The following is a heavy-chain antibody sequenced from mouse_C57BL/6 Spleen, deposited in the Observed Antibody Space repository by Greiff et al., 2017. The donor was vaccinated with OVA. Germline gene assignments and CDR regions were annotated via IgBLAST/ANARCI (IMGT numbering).Heavy chain of an antibody. V-gene: IGHV1-18*01. J-gene: IGHJ1*03. CDR3: ARGVPDWYFDV. Sequence: VQLQQSGPELVKPGASVKIPCKASGYTFTDYNMDWVKQSHGKSLEWIGDINPNNGGTIYNQKFKGKATLTVDKSSSTAYMELRSLTSEDTAVYYCARGVPDWYFDVWGTGTTVTVSS. CDR1: GYTFTDYN. CDR2: INPNNGGT.